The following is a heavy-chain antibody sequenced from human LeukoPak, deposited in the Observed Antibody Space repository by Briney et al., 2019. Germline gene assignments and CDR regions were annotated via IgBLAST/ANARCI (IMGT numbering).Heavy chain of an antibody. CDR3: ARIPPYYYDSSGLPDN. CDR2: IYSGGST. J-gene: IGHJ4*02. V-gene: IGHV3-53*01. CDR1: GFTFSSYG. Sequence: GGSLRLSCAASGFTFSSYGMHWVRQAPGKGLEWVSVIYSGGSTYYADSVKGRFTISRDNSKNTLYLQMNSLRAEDTAVYYCARIPPYYYDSSGLPDNWGQGTLVTVSS. D-gene: IGHD3-22*01.